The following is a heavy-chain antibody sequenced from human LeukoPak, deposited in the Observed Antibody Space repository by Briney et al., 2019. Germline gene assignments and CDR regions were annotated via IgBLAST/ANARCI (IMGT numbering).Heavy chain of an antibody. CDR3: ARDSVGATRFDP. CDR1: GFTVSSNY. D-gene: IGHD1-26*01. CDR2: IYSGGST. V-gene: IGHV3-53*01. Sequence: GGSLRLSCAASGFTVSSNYVSWVRQAPGKGLEWVSVIYSGGSTYYADSVKGRFTISRDNSKNTLYLQMNSLRAEDTAVYYCARDSVGATRFDPWGQGTLVTVSS. J-gene: IGHJ5*02.